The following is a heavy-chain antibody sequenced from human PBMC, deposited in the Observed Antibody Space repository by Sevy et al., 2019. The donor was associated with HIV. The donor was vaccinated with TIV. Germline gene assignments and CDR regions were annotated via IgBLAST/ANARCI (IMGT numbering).Heavy chain of an antibody. CDR3: ARAPTEYCSSTSCRNPYYYYGMDV. Sequence: ASVKVSCKASGGTFSSYAISWVRQAPGQGLEWMGGIIPIFGTANYAQKFQGRVTITADESTSTADMELSSLRSEDKAVYYCARAPTEYCSSTSCRNPYYYYGMDVWGQGTTVTVSS. J-gene: IGHJ6*02. D-gene: IGHD2-2*01. CDR1: GGTFSSYA. CDR2: IIPIFGTA. V-gene: IGHV1-69*13.